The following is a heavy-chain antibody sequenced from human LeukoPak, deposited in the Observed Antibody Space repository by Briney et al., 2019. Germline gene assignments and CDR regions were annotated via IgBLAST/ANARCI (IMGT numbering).Heavy chain of an antibody. CDR1: GGSFSGYY. V-gene: IGHV4-34*01. J-gene: IGHJ6*02. D-gene: IGHD3-10*01. Sequence: SETLSLTCAVYGGSFSGYYWSWIRQPPGKGLEWIGEINHSGSTNYNPSLESRVTISVDTSKNQFSLKLSSVTAADTAVYYCARVYGSGRYLDYYYYGMDVWGQGTTVTVSS. CDR2: INHSGST. CDR3: ARVYGSGRYLDYYYYGMDV.